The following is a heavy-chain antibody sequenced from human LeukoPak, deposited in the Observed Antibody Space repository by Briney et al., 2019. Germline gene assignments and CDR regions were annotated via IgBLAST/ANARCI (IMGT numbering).Heavy chain of an antibody. V-gene: IGHV3-74*01. CDR3: ARGSSARFIGPEC. J-gene: IGHJ4*01. Sequence: RSGGSLRLSCAASGFTFSNYLMHWVRQTPGKGLVWISRISTDGSFTNYADSVKGRFSISRDNAKNTLYLQMNSLRVEDTAVYFCARGSSARFIGPECWGHGTLVTVSS. D-gene: IGHD1-26*01. CDR1: GFTFSNYL. CDR2: ISTDGSFT.